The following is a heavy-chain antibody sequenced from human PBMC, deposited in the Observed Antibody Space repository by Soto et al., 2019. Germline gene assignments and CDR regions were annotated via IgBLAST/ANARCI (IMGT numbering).Heavy chain of an antibody. J-gene: IGHJ4*02. CDR2: IYYSGST. Sequence: PSETLSLTCTVSGGSITGSGYTWAWIRQPPGKGLEWIGSIYYSGSTYYNPSLKSRVTISVDTSKNQFSLKLSSVTAADTAVYYCARHEDYFFDYWGQGTLVTVSS. CDR3: ARHEDYFFDY. CDR1: GGSITGSGYT. V-gene: IGHV4-39*01.